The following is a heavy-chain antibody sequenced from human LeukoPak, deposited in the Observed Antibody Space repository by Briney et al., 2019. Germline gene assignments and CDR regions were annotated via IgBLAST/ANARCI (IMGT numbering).Heavy chain of an antibody. V-gene: IGHV4-59*01. CDR2: IYYSGST. Sequence: SETLSLTCTVSGGSISSYYWSWIRQPPGKGLEWIGYIYYSGSTNYNPSLKSRVTISVDTSKNQFSLKLSSVTAADTAMYYCARPGYSGYEFDFWGQGTLVTVSS. D-gene: IGHD5-12*01. CDR1: GGSISSYY. J-gene: IGHJ4*02. CDR3: ARPGYSGYEFDF.